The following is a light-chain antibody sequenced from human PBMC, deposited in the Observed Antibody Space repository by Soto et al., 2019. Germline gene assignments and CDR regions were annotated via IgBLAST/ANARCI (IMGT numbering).Light chain of an antibody. J-gene: IGKJ3*01. CDR1: QSIRSN. CDR3: QQYNDWPVT. Sequence: IVLTQSPATLSVSPGERATLSCRASQSIRSNLAWYQQKPGHAPRFLIYGASTRATGIPARFSGSGSGTEFTLTISGLQSEDFAVYYCQQYNDWPVTFGPGTKVDVK. V-gene: IGKV3-15*01. CDR2: GAS.